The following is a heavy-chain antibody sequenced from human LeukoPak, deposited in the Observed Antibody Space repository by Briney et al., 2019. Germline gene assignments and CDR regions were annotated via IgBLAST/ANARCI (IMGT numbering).Heavy chain of an antibody. V-gene: IGHV3-30*04. CDR3: ARAGFTFSDYFGSFFDY. CDR1: GFTFNNYL. J-gene: IGHJ4*02. Sequence: PGRSLRLSCAASGFTFNNYLMHWVRQAPGKGLDWVAVIVEDGTNQYYADSVKGRFTISRDNSKNTLFLQMNSLRSEDTAMYYCARAGFTFSDYFGSFFDYWGQGTLVTVSS. D-gene: IGHD3-10*01. CDR2: IVEDGTNQ.